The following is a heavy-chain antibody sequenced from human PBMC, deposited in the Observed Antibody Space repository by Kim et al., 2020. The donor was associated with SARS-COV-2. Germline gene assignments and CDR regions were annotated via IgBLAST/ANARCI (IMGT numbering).Heavy chain of an antibody. CDR1: GASISNINYY. CDR2: IYYSGIT. D-gene: IGHD6-6*01. CDR3: ARLGQLATSYWYFDL. V-gene: IGHV4-39*01. J-gene: IGHJ2*01. Sequence: SETLSLTCTVSGASISNINYYWGWIRQPPGRGLEWIATIYYSGITYYNPSLKSRVTISVDTSKNQFALRLTSVTAADTAVYYCARLGQLATSYWYFDLWG.